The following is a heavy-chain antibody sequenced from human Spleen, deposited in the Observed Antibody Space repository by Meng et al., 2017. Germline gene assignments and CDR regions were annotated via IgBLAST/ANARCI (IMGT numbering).Heavy chain of an antibody. V-gene: IGHV4-34*01. J-gene: IGHJ6*02. CDR2: INHSGST. CDR1: GGSFSGYD. Sequence: SETLSLTCAVYGGSFSGYDWSWIRQPPGKGLEWIGEINHSGSTNYNPSLKSRVTISVDTSKNQFSLKVSSVTAADTAVYYCARLSLDTAMVDGWGQGTTVTVSS. D-gene: IGHD5-18*01. CDR3: ARLSLDTAMVDG.